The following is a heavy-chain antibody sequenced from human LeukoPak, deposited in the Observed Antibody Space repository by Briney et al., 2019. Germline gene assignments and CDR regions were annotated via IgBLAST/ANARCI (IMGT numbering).Heavy chain of an antibody. J-gene: IGHJ4*02. Sequence: GGSLRLSCAASGFTFSSYAMHWVRQAPGKGLEGVAVISYDGSNKYYADSVKGRFTISRDNFKNTLYLQMNSLRAEDTAVYYCAREYGDYAGTDYWGQGTLVTVSS. V-gene: IGHV3-30-3*01. CDR1: GFTFSSYA. D-gene: IGHD4-17*01. CDR3: AREYGDYAGTDY. CDR2: ISYDGSNK.